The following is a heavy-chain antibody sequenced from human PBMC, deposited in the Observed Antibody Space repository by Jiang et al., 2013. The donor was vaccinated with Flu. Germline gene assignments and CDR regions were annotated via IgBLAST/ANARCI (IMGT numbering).Heavy chain of an antibody. CDR3: ARHDLADYYDTIFDY. CDR1: GGSFSGYY. Sequence: ARLLKPSETLPLTCAVYGGSFSGYYWNWIRQAPGKGLEWIGEVNHAGSTNYNPSLKSRVTISVDTSKNQFSLKLSSVTAADTAVYYCARHDLADYYDTIFDYWGQGTL. D-gene: IGHD3-22*01. J-gene: IGHJ4*02. CDR2: VNHAGST. V-gene: IGHV4-34*01.